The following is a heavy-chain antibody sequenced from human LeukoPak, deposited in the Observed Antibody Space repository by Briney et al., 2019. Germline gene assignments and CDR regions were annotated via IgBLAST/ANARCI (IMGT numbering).Heavy chain of an antibody. D-gene: IGHD2-2*01. Sequence: ASVKLSCKASGYTFTGYYMHWVRQAPGQGLEWMGWINPNSGGTNYAPKFQGRVTMTRDTSISTAYMELSRLRSDDTAVYYCAKEGYCSSTSCYEYYYYYYYMDVWGKGTTVTVSS. J-gene: IGHJ6*03. V-gene: IGHV1-2*02. CDR3: AKEGYCSSTSCYEYYYYYYYMDV. CDR1: GYTFTGYY. CDR2: INPNSGGT.